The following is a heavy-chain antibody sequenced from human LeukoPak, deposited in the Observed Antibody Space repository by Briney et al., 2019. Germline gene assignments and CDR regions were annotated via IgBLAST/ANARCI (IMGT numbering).Heavy chain of an antibody. CDR2: INHSGST. J-gene: IGHJ4*02. CDR3: ARAWVEHYGGKLGSASFDY. CDR1: GGSFSGYY. D-gene: IGHD4-23*01. Sequence: SETLSLTCAVYGGSFSGYYWSWIRQPPGKGLEWIGEINHSGSTNYNPSLKSRVTISVDTSKNQFSLKLSSVTAADTAVYYCARAWVEHYGGKLGSASFDYWGQGTLVTVSS. V-gene: IGHV4-34*01.